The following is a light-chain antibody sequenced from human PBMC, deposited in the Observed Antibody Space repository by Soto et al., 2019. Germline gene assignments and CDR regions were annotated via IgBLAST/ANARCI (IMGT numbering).Light chain of an antibody. V-gene: IGKV3-15*01. Sequence: ERVMTQSPATLSVSPGERAPLSCRASQSVSSTLAWYQQKPGQAPRLFIYGASTRATAIPPRFSGSGSGTEFTLTISSLQSEDFAVYYCQQYDNWPITFGQGTRLEIK. CDR3: QQYDNWPIT. CDR1: QSVSST. CDR2: GAS. J-gene: IGKJ5*01.